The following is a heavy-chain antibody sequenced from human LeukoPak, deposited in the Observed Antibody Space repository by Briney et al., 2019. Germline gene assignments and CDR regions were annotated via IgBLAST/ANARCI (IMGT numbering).Heavy chain of an antibody. Sequence: GGSLRLSCAASGFTFSSYGMHWVRQAPGKGLEWVAVIWYGGSNKYYADSVKGRFTISRDNSKNTLYLQMNSLRAEDTAVYYCAKDRGRFLYYFDYWGQGTLVTVSS. V-gene: IGHV3-30*02. CDR3: AKDRGRFLYYFDY. CDR1: GFTFSSYG. D-gene: IGHD2-21*01. J-gene: IGHJ4*02. CDR2: IWYGGSNK.